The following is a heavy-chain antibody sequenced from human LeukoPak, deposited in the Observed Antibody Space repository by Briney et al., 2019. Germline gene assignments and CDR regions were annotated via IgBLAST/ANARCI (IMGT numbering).Heavy chain of an antibody. CDR2: ISGSGGSI. CDR3: AKGTSLGVLTPVDY. V-gene: IGHV3-23*01. D-gene: IGHD2-8*01. Sequence: GGPLSLSCAASGLIFSNYAMSWVRPAPGKGLEWVSAISGSGGSIYYAISVKGRFTVSRDNSNNALYLQMNSLRAEDTAVYYCAKGTSLGVLTPVDYWGQGTLVTVSS. CDR1: GLIFSNYA. J-gene: IGHJ4*02.